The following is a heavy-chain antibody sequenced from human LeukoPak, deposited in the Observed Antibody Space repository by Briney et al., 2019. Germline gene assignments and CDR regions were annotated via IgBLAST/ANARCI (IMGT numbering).Heavy chain of an antibody. CDR3: AKLSDDYYFYGMDV. J-gene: IGHJ6*02. CDR1: GFAFSSYG. Sequence: GGSLRLSCAASGFAFSSYGMHWVRQAPGKGLEWVSAISGRGGSAYYADSVKGRFTISRDSSKNTLYLQMSSLRAEDTAVYYCAKLSDDYYFYGMDVWGQGTTVTVSS. CDR2: ISGRGGSA. D-gene: IGHD2-21*01. V-gene: IGHV3-23*01.